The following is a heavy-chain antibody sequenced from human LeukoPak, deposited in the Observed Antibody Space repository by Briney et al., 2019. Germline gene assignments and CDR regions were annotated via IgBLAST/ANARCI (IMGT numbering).Heavy chain of an antibody. D-gene: IGHD3-3*01. CDR3: ARVGYDFWSGYSSLDY. V-gene: IGHV1-18*01. CDR1: GYTFTSYG. J-gene: IGHJ4*02. CDR2: ISAYNGNT. Sequence: ASVKVSCKASGYTFTSYGISWVRQAPGQGLEWMGWISAYNGNTNYAQKLQGRVTMTTDTSTSTAYMELRSLRSDDTAVYYCARVGYDFWSGYSSLDYWGQGTLVTVSS.